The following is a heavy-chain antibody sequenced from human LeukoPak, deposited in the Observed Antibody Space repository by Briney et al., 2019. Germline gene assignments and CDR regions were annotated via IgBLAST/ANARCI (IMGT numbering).Heavy chain of an antibody. CDR3: ARVWQLGV. J-gene: IGHJ6*02. CDR1: GFTFSTSG. CDR2: ISSRSESK. V-gene: IGHV3-48*02. D-gene: IGHD5-24*01. Sequence: GGSLRLSCAASGFTFSTSGMNWVRQAPGKGPEWVAYISSRSESKYYAASVKGRFTISRDNAHNSLYLQMNSLRDDDTAVYYCARVWQLGVWGQGTAVTVSS.